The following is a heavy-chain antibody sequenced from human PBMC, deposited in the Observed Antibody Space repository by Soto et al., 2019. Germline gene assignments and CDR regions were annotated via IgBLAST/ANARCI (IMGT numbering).Heavy chain of an antibody. CDR2: IIPIFGTA. Sequence: SVKVSCKASGGTFSRYSITWVRQAPGHGLEWIGRIIPIFGTANYAQKFQGRVTITADESTGTAYMELSSLRSEDTAVYYCARDTCSGGSCYFWFDPWGQGTLVTVSS. J-gene: IGHJ5*02. D-gene: IGHD2-15*01. V-gene: IGHV1-69*13. CDR1: GGTFSRYS. CDR3: ARDTCSGGSCYFWFDP.